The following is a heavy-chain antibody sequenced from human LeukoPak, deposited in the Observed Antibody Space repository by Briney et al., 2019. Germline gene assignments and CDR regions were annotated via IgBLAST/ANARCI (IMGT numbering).Heavy chain of an antibody. CDR1: GYTLTESS. CDR2: FDPEDGET. D-gene: IGHD5-12*01. J-gene: IGHJ4*02. CDR3: ATAADIVATIPFDY. V-gene: IGHV1-24*01. Sequence: GASVKVSCKVSGYTLTESSMHWVRKAPGKGLEWMGGFDPEDGETIYAQKFQGRVTMTEDTSTDTAYMELSSLRSEDTAVYYCATAADIVATIPFDYWGQGTLVTVSS.